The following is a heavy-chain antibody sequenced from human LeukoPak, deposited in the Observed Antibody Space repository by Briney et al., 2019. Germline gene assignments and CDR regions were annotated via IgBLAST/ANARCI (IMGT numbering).Heavy chain of an antibody. V-gene: IGHV1-69*06. J-gene: IGHJ3*02. D-gene: IGHD4-23*01. CDR2: IIPIFGTA. Sequence: SVKVSCKASGGTFSSYAISWVRQAPGQGLEWMGGIIPIFGTANYAQKFQGRVTITADKSTSTAYMELSSLRSEDTAVYYCAKGDYGGTHDAFDIWGQGTMVTVSS. CDR3: AKGDYGGTHDAFDI. CDR1: GGTFSSYA.